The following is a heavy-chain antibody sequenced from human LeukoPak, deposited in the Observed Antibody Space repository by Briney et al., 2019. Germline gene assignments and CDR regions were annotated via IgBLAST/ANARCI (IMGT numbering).Heavy chain of an antibody. D-gene: IGHD3-3*01. J-gene: IGHJ6*02. V-gene: IGHV1-69*13. CDR1: GGTFSSYA. Sequence: GASVKVSCKASGGTFSSYAISWVRQAPAQGLEWMGGIIPIFGTANYAQKFQGRVTITADESTSTAYMELSSLRSEDTAVYYCARASVSPIFGVAWLSPYYYYYGMDVWGQGTTVTVSS. CDR3: ARASVSPIFGVAWLSPYYYYYGMDV. CDR2: IIPIFGTA.